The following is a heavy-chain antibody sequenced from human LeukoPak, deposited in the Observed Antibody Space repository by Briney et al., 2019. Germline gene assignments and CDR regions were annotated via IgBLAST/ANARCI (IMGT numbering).Heavy chain of an antibody. V-gene: IGHV4-39*07. D-gene: IGHD5-18*01. J-gene: IGHJ5*02. CDR1: GGSISSSNYY. Sequence: KPSETLSLTCTVSGGSISSSNYYWGWIRQPPGKGLEWIGSIYYSGSTYYSPSLKSRVTISVDTSKNQFSLKLSSVTAADTAVYYCAREGGYSYGYSDSKRVHNNWFDPWGQGTLVTVSS. CDR3: AREGGYSYGYSDSKRVHNNWFDP. CDR2: IYYSGST.